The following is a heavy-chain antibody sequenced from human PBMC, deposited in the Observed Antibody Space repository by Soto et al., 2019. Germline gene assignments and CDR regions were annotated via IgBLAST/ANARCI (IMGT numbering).Heavy chain of an antibody. J-gene: IGHJ6*02. CDR2: ISYDGNNK. CDR3: ARAGCDGGSCYTLVGLRYGMDV. V-gene: IGHV3-30-3*01. D-gene: IGHD2-15*01. CDR1: GFILSTYA. Sequence: QVQLVESGGGVVQPGRSLRLSCAASGFILSTYAMYWVRQAPGKGLEWVAVISYDGNNKYYADSVKGRFTISRDNSKNTVYLQRNSLRAEDTAVYYCARAGCDGGSCYTLVGLRYGMDVWGQGTTVTVSS.